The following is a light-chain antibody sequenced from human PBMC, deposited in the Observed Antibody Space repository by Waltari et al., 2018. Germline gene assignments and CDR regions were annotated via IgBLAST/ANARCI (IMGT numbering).Light chain of an antibody. V-gene: IGKV3-20*01. Sequence: SCRARQGVSRSLAWYQQKAGQAPRLLIYGAFNRATGIPDRFSGSGSGTDFSLTISRLEPEDFAVYYCQHYVRLPATFGQGTKVEIK. CDR1: QGVSRS. CDR2: GAF. J-gene: IGKJ1*01. CDR3: QHYVRLPAT.